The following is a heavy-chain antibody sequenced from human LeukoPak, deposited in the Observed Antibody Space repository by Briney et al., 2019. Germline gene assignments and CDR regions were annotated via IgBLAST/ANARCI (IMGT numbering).Heavy chain of an antibody. D-gene: IGHD6-13*01. CDR1: GFNFSNYA. V-gene: IGHV3-30-3*01. CDR3: AKDRSSWANDAFDI. J-gene: IGHJ3*02. Sequence: GGSLRLSCAASGFNFSNYAMHWVRQAPGKGPEWVAAMSSDGYTTYYAGSVKGRFTISRDNSKNTLYLQMNSLRAEDTAVYYCAKDRSSWANDAFDIWGQGTMVTVSS. CDR2: MSSDGYTT.